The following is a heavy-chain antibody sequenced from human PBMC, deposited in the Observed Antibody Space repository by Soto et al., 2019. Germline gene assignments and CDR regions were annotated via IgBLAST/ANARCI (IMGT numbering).Heavy chain of an antibody. CDR2: IFYSGTT. D-gene: IGHD1-1*01. CDR1: GGSISSGGYF. J-gene: IGHJ4*02. CDR3: ARGVLY. Sequence: QVQLQESGPGLVKPSQTLSLTCTVSGGSISSGGYFWSWIRQPPGKGLEWIGNIFYSGTTYYNPSLKSRFPISVDASKNQSSLQLSSVPAPDTAVYFCARGVLYWGQGTLVTVSS. V-gene: IGHV4-31*03.